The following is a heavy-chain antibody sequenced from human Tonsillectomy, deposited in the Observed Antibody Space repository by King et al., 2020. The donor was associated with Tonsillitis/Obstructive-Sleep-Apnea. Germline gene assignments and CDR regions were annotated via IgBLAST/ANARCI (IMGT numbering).Heavy chain of an antibody. CDR2: INGCNGNT. D-gene: IGHD3-3*01. V-gene: IGHV1-3*01. CDR1: GVTFTSYA. J-gene: IGHJ5*02. CDR3: ARSTVFGVVPNWFDP. Sequence: QLVQSGAEVKKPGASVKVSCKAAGVTFTSYAMHWVRQAPGQRLEGMGWINGCNGNTKYSQKFQGRVTITRDTYASTAYMELSSLTSEDTAVDYCARSTVFGVVPNWFDPWGQGTLVTVSS.